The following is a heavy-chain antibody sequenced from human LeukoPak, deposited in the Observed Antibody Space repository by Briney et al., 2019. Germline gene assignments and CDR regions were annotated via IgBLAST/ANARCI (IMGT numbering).Heavy chain of an antibody. CDR3: ASSVRAPGNWFDP. D-gene: IGHD1-26*01. Sequence: GASVKVSCKASGYRFTGYYMHWVRQAPGQGLEWMGWMNPNTGDSQYAQKFQGRVTMTRDTSISTAYMELSRLTSDDTAVYYCASSVRAPGNWFDPWGQGTLVTVSS. J-gene: IGHJ5*02. CDR2: MNPNTGDS. V-gene: IGHV1-2*02. CDR1: GYRFTGYY.